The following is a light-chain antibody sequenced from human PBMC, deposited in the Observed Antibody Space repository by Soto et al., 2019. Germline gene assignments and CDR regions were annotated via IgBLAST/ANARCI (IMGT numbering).Light chain of an antibody. CDR1: QGISNY. CDR3: QNYFSTPRT. J-gene: IGKJ1*01. Sequence: DIQMTQFPSSLSASVGDRVTITCRASQGISNYLAWYQQKPGKVPKLLIYAASTLHSGVPSRFSGSGSGTDFTLTISSLQTEDVATYYCQNYFSTPRTFGQGTKVDIK. CDR2: AAS. V-gene: IGKV1-27*01.